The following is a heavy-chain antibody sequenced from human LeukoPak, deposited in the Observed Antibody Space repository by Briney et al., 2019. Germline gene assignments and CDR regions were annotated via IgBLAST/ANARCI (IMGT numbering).Heavy chain of an antibody. D-gene: IGHD6-19*01. Sequence: SVKVSCKASGGTFSSYAISWVRQAPGQGLEWMGGIIPIFGTANYAQKFQGRVTITADESTSTAYMELSSLRSEDTAVYYCASLAGDILMVYPDSIAVAGSGYGMDVWGQGTTVTVSS. CDR1: GGTFSSYA. J-gene: IGHJ6*02. CDR3: ASLAGDILMVYPDSIAVAGSGYGMDV. V-gene: IGHV1-69*13. CDR2: IIPIFGTA.